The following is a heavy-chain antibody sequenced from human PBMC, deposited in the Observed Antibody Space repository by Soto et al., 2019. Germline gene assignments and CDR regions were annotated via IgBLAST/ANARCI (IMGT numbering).Heavy chain of an antibody. D-gene: IGHD6-19*01. Sequence: PGGSLRLSCAASGFTFSGSAMHWVRQASGKGLEWVGRIRSKANSYATAYAASVKGRFTTSRDDSKNTAYLQMNSLKTEDTAVYYCTRLEAVVRKPYYYYCMDVWGQGTTVTISS. V-gene: IGHV3-73*01. CDR1: GFTFSGSA. J-gene: IGHJ6*02. CDR2: IRSKANSYAT. CDR3: TRLEAVVRKPYYYYCMDV.